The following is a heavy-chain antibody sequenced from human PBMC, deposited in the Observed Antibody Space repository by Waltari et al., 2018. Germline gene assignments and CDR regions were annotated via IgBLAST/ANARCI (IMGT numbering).Heavy chain of an antibody. CDR1: GFTFSDYA. D-gene: IGHD2-2*01. V-gene: IGHV3-23*01. CDR2: INEVSGP. Sequence: EVQLLDSGGGLVQPGGSLRLSCVTSGFTFSDYAMSWVRQAPGKGPGCVQGINEVSGPDYADSVKGRFTISRDNSKNTVYLQMSSLRAEDTAIYYCAKDYPRVGIVLESDAIFDHWGQGALVTVAS. J-gene: IGHJ4*02. CDR3: AKDYPRVGIVLESDAIFDH.